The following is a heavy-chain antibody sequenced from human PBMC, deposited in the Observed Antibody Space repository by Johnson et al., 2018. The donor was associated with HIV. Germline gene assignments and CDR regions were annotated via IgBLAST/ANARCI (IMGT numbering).Heavy chain of an antibody. Sequence: QVQLVESGGGVVQPGRSLRLSCAASEFTFSNYAMHWVRQAPGKGLEWVAVISYDGSSKYYADSVKGRFTISRDNSNNSLYLQMNSLRAEDTAVYYCAREQYGGNSNAGDGFDIWGQGTMVTVSS. V-gene: IGHV3-30-3*01. CDR2: ISYDGSSK. D-gene: IGHD4-23*01. J-gene: IGHJ3*02. CDR3: AREQYGGNSNAGDGFDI. CDR1: EFTFSNYA.